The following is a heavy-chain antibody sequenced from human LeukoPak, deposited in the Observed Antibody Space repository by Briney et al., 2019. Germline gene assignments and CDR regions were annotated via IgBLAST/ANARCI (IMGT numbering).Heavy chain of an antibody. Sequence: PSETLSLTCTVSGGSISSGDYYWSWIRQPPGKGLEWIGYIYYSGSTYYNPSLKRRVTISVDTSKNQFSLKLSSVTAADTAVYYXXXXXXXIXYLDAFDIWGQGTMVTVSS. CDR2: IYYSGST. J-gene: IGHJ3*02. CDR1: GGSISSGDYY. CDR3: XXXXXXIXYLDAFDI. V-gene: IGHV4-30-4*01.